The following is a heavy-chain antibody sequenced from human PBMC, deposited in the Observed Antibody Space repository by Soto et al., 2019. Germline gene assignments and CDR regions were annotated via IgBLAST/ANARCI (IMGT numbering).Heavy chain of an antibody. CDR1: GGSISSGGYY. CDR3: ARDKGTYYYGSRSYSEVYNWFDP. V-gene: IGHV4-31*03. Sequence: QVQLQESGPGLVKPSQTLSLTCTVSGGSISSGGYYWSWIRQHPGKGLEWIGYIYYSGSTYYNPSLKSRVTISVDTSKNQFSLKLSSVTAADTAVYYCARDKGTYYYGSRSYSEVYNWFDPWGQGTLVTVSS. D-gene: IGHD3-10*01. J-gene: IGHJ5*02. CDR2: IYYSGST.